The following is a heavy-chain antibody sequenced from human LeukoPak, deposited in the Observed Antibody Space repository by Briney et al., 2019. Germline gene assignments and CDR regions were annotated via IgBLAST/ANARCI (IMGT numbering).Heavy chain of an antibody. CDR3: AHDSGNWNFFHY. Sequence: GGSLRLSCAASGFPFSSYGIHWVRQAPGKGLEWVAFIRYDGSNKFYADSVKGRFTISRDNSKNTLYLQMNSLRAEDTAVYYCAHDSGNWNFFHYWGQGTLVTVSS. J-gene: IGHJ4*02. V-gene: IGHV3-30*02. D-gene: IGHD1-20*01. CDR2: IRYDGSNK. CDR1: GFPFSSYG.